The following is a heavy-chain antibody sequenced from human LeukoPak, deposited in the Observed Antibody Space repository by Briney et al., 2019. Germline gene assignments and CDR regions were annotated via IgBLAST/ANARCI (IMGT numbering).Heavy chain of an antibody. D-gene: IGHD3-22*01. Sequence: GASVNVSCKASGYTFTTYAMSWVRQAPGQGLEWMGWINTNTGNPTYAQGFTGRFVFSLDTSVSTAYLQISSLKAEDTAVYYCAREPFHYYDSSGYLYWGQGTLVTVSS. J-gene: IGHJ4*02. CDR1: GYTFTTYA. CDR3: AREPFHYYDSSGYLY. CDR2: INTNTGNP. V-gene: IGHV7-4-1*02.